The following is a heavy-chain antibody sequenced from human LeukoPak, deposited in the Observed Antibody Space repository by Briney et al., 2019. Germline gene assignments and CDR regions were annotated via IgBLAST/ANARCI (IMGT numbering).Heavy chain of an antibody. CDR1: GYTFTSYY. Sequence: ASVKVSCKASGYTFTSYYMHWVRQAPGQGLEWMGVINPSGGSTTYAQTFQGRVSMTRDTSTSTVYMELSSVRSEDTAFYYCARDPEANWAFFDYWGQGTLVTVS. CDR3: ARDPEANWAFFDY. J-gene: IGHJ4*02. D-gene: IGHD7-27*01. CDR2: INPSGGST. V-gene: IGHV1-46*01.